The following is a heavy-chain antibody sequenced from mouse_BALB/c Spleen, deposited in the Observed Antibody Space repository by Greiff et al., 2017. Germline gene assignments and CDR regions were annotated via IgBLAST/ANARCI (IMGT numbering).Heavy chain of an antibody. CDR3: ARSGGNYDYAMDY. J-gene: IGHJ4*01. Sequence: EVKVVESGGGLVQPGGSRKLSCAASGFTFSSFGMHWVRQAPEKGLEWVAYISSGSSTIYYADTVKGRFTISRDNPKNTLFLQMTSLRSEDTAMYYCARSGGNYDYAMDYWGQGTSVTVSS. D-gene: IGHD2-1*01. CDR1: GFTFSSFG. CDR2: ISSGSSTI. V-gene: IGHV5-17*02.